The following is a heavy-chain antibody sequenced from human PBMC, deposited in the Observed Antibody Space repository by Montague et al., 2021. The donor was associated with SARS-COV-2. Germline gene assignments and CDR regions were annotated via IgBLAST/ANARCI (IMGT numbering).Heavy chain of an antibody. CDR3: ARESGSPTYSFYYGVDV. CDR1: GGSISSGSYY. V-gene: IGHV4-61*09. D-gene: IGHD1-26*01. Sequence: TLSLTCTVSGGSISSGSYYWSWIRQPAGKGLEWIGHIYTSGSTNYNPSLKSRVTISVHTSNNQFSLKLSSVTAADTAVYYCARESGSPTYSFYYGVDVWGQGTTVTVSS. CDR2: IYTSGST. J-gene: IGHJ6*02.